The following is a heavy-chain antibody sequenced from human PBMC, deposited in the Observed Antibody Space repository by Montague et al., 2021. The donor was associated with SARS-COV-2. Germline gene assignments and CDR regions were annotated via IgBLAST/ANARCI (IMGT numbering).Heavy chain of an antibody. V-gene: IGHV3-23*01. Sequence: SLRLSCAASGFIFTNYGMNWVRRAPGKGLESVAGISGFGGGTYYSDPVKGRFTISRATSNSTLFLQMDGLRAEDTAIYYCAKSFSGTRNWFDIWGQGTLVTVSS. J-gene: IGHJ5*02. CDR3: AKSFSGTRNWFDI. D-gene: IGHD1-14*01. CDR2: ISGFGGGT. CDR1: GFIFTNYG.